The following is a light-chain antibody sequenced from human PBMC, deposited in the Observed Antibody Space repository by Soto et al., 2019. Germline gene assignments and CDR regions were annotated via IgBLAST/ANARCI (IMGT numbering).Light chain of an antibody. Sequence: EIVLSQSPGTLSLSPVERATLSCRASQSVSNNYLAWYQQKPVQAPRLLIYGASNRATGIPDRFSGSGSGTDFTLPISRLEPEDFAVYYCQQYGSSGTFGQGTKVDIK. V-gene: IGKV3-20*01. CDR2: GAS. J-gene: IGKJ1*01. CDR3: QQYGSSGT. CDR1: QSVSNNY.